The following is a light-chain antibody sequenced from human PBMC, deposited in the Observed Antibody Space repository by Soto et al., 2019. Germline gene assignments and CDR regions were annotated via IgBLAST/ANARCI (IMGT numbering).Light chain of an antibody. J-gene: IGLJ1*01. CDR2: GNS. CDR1: SSNIGAGYD. V-gene: IGLV1-40*01. Sequence: QSVLTQPPSVSGAPGQRVTISCSGSSSNIGAGYDVNWYRQLPGTAPKLLIYGNSDRPSGVPDRFSGSKSGTSASLAITGLQAEDEADYLCQSYDRSLRTYVFGTATKLTVL. CDR3: QSYDRSLRTYV.